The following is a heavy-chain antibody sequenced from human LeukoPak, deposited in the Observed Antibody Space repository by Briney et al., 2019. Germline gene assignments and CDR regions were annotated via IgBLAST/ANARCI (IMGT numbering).Heavy chain of an antibody. CDR3: ARPVLXXXXXYXXXXXX. J-gene: IGHJ3*02. Sequence: SETLSLTCTVSGGSISSYYWSWIRQPPGKGLEWIGYIYYSGSTNYNPSLKSRVTISVDTSKNQFSLKLSSVTAAATAVYYCARPVLXXXXXYXXXXXXWGXGTMXTVSS. CDR1: GGSISSYY. D-gene: IGHD3-3*01. CDR2: IYYSGST. V-gene: IGHV4-59*01.